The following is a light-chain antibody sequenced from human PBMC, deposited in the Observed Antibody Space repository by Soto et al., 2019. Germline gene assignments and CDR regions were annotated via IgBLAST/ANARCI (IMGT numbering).Light chain of an antibody. CDR1: QSVSSSH. V-gene: IGKV3-20*01. Sequence: EIVLTQSPGTLSLSAGERATLSCRASQSVSSSHLAWYQQKPGQAPRLLIYSASSRATGIPDRFSGSGSGTAFTLTIGRLEPEDFAVYYCQRYGGFGQGTKVEIK. CDR3: QRYGG. J-gene: IGKJ1*01. CDR2: SAS.